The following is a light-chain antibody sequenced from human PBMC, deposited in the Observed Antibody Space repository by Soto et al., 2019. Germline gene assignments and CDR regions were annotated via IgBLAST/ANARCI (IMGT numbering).Light chain of an antibody. CDR3: QQYGSSLFT. V-gene: IGKV3-20*01. Sequence: EIVLTQSPGTLSLSPGERATLSCRASQSVSSSYLAWYQQKPGQAPRLLIYGASSRATGIPDRFSGSGSGTDFTLTISRLEPEDFAVYYCQQYGSSLFTFGGGTKVVIK. J-gene: IGKJ4*01. CDR1: QSVSSSY. CDR2: GAS.